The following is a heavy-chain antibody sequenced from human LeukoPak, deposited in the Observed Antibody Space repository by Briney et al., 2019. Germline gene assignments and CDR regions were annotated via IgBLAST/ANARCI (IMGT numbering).Heavy chain of an antibody. J-gene: IGHJ2*01. CDR2: IDSDGRTT. CDR1: GFTFGRYW. V-gene: IGHV3-74*01. Sequence: PGGSLRLSCAASGFTFGRYWMHWVRQAPGEGLVWVSRIDSDGRTTNYADSVKGRFTTSRDDAQNTLYLQMNSLRAEDTAVYYCARNIGWYFDLWGRGTLVTVSS. D-gene: IGHD2/OR15-2a*01. CDR3: ARNIGWYFDL.